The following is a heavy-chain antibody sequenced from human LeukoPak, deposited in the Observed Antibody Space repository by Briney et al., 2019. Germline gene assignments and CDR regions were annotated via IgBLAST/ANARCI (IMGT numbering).Heavy chain of an antibody. Sequence: PSETLSLTCAVSGGSISSGSYYWSWIRQPAGKGLEWIGRIYTSGSTNYNPSLKSRVTISVDTSKNQFSLKLSSVTAADTAVYYCARVFGGAFDYWGQGTLVTVSS. V-gene: IGHV4-61*02. CDR3: ARVFGGAFDY. D-gene: IGHD3-16*01. J-gene: IGHJ4*02. CDR2: IYTSGST. CDR1: GGSISSGSYY.